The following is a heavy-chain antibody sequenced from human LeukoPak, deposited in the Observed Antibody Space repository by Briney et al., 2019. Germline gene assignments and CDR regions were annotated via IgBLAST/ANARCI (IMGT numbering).Heavy chain of an antibody. CDR3: ARENHHCSSTSCYEFDY. V-gene: IGHV3-11*04. CDR2: ISSSGSTI. J-gene: IGHJ4*02. Sequence: PGGSLRLSCAASGFTFSDYYMSWIRQAPGKGLEWVSYISSSGSTIYYADSVKGRFTISRDNAKNSLYLQMNSLRAEDTAVYYCARENHHCSSTSCYEFDYWGQGTLVTVSS. D-gene: IGHD2-2*01. CDR1: GFTFSDYY.